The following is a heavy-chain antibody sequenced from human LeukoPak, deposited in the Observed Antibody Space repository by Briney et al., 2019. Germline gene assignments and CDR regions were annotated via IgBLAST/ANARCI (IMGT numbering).Heavy chain of an antibody. CDR1: GFTFTSYT. D-gene: IGHD3-16*01. CDR2: ITGNGDII. V-gene: IGHV3-23*01. Sequence: GGSLRLSCAASGFTFTSYTMNWVRQSPGKGLEWVSSITGNGDIINYADSVKGRFTISRDNSKNTLYLQMNSLRAEDTAVYYCANGGGYPLWGQGTLVTVSS. CDR3: ANGGGYPL. J-gene: IGHJ4*02.